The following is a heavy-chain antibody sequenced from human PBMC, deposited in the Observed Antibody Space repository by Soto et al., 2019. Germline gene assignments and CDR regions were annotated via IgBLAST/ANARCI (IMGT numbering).Heavy chain of an antibody. D-gene: IGHD6-6*01. Sequence: QVQLVQSGGEVKKPGASVKVSCKASGYTFTSYGISWVRQAPGQGLEWMGWISGYNDETNYAQRLQVRVTMTTDTSTSTAYMELRSLRKDDTAVYYCATNSSSKGYFDYWGQGTLVTVSP. V-gene: IGHV1-18*04. J-gene: IGHJ4*02. CDR3: ATNSSSKGYFDY. CDR2: ISGYNDET. CDR1: GYTFTSYG.